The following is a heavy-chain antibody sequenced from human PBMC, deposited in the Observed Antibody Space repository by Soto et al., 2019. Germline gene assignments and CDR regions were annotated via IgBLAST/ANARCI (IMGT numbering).Heavy chain of an antibody. V-gene: IGHV3-30*18. CDR3: AKGPYGDYVGY. CDR2: ISYDGSNK. Sequence: GGSLRLSCAVSGIIFTGYCMHWVRQVPGKGLEWVAVISYDGSNKYYADSVKGRFTISRDNSKNTLYLQMNSLRAEDTAVYYCAKGPYGDYVGYWGQGTLVTVSS. J-gene: IGHJ4*02. CDR1: GIIFTGYC. D-gene: IGHD4-17*01.